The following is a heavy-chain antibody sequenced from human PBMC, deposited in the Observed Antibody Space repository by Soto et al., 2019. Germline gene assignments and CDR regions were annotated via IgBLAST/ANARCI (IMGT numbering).Heavy chain of an antibody. CDR3: ARFIVLMVRGVRRYYFDY. CDR2: INHSGST. V-gene: IGHV4-34*01. Sequence: SETLSLTCAVYGGSFSGYYWSWIRQPPGKGLEWIGEINHSGSTNYNPSLKSRVTISVDTSKNQFSLKLSSVTAADTAVYYCARFIVLMVRGVRRYYFDYWGQGTLVTVSS. CDR1: GGSFSGYY. J-gene: IGHJ4*02. D-gene: IGHD2-8*01.